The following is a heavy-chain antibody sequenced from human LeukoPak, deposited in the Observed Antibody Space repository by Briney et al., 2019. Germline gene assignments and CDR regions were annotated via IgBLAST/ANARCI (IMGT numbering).Heavy chain of an antibody. D-gene: IGHD6-13*01. CDR2: ISWNSDSI. V-gene: IGHV3-9*01. Sequence: PGRSLRLSCAASGFTFDDYAMHWVRQAPGKGLEWVSGISWNSDSIGYADSVKGRFTISRDNAKNSLYLQMNSLRVEDTALYYCAKDMYGAAAGTFDYWGQGTLVTVSS. J-gene: IGHJ4*02. CDR3: AKDMYGAAAGTFDY. CDR1: GFTFDDYA.